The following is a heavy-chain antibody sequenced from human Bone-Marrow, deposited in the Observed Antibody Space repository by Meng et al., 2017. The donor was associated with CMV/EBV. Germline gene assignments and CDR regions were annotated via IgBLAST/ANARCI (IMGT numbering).Heavy chain of an antibody. CDR3: ARQVGYDSSGYDY. CDR2: IYYNGNT. Sequence: SETLSLTCTVSGDSISNYYWSWIRQPPGKGLEWIGYIYYNGNTNYNPSLKSRVTISVDTSKNQFSLKLSSVTAAGTAVYYCARQVGYDSSGYDYWGQGTLVTVSS. V-gene: IGHV4-59*01. CDR1: GDSISNYY. D-gene: IGHD3-22*01. J-gene: IGHJ4*02.